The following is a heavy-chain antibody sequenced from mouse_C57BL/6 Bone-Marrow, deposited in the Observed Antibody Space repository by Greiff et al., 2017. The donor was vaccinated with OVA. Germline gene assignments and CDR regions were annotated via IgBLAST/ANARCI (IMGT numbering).Heavy chain of an antibody. D-gene: IGHD1-1*01. Sequence: EVQLVESGPELVKPGASVKIPCKASGYTFTYYNMDWVKQSHGKSLEWIGDINPNNGGTIYNQKFKGKATLTVDKSSSTAYMELRSLTSEDTAVYYCARGSYYGSSSWFAYWGQGTLVTVSA. CDR3: ARGSYYGSSSWFAY. CDR1: GYTFTYYN. V-gene: IGHV1-18*01. J-gene: IGHJ3*01. CDR2: INPNNGGT.